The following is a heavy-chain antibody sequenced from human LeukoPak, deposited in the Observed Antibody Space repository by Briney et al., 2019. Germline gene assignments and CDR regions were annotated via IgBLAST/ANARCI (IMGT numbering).Heavy chain of an antibody. CDR1: GGSISSSSYN. Sequence: SETLSLTCTVSGGSISSSSYNWDWIRQPPGRGLEWIGTIYYSGSTYYNPSLKSRVTISVDTSKNRFSLKLNSVTAADTAVYYCAREGGYRAYFDYWGQGTLVIVSS. V-gene: IGHV4-39*01. CDR3: AREGGYRAYFDY. J-gene: IGHJ4*02. D-gene: IGHD1-26*01. CDR2: IYYSGST.